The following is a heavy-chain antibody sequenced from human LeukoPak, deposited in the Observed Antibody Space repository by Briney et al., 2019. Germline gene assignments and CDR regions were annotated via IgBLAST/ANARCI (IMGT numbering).Heavy chain of an antibody. Sequence: PSETLSLTCAVSGYSISSGFYWGWIRQPPGKGLEWIGSIYHSGSTFYNPSLKSRVTMSADTSKNQFSLRLSSLTAADTAVYYCARHGAEMATILGNYWGQGTLVTVSS. CDR2: IYHSGST. J-gene: IGHJ4*02. CDR1: GYSISSGFY. D-gene: IGHD5-24*01. V-gene: IGHV4-38-2*01. CDR3: ARHGAEMATILGNY.